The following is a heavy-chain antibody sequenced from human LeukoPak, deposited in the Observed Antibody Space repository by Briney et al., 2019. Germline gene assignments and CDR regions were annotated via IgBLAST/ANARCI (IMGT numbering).Heavy chain of an antibody. J-gene: IGHJ3*02. CDR3: ARDRSTYYYDSSGYHSGDHDAFDI. CDR1: GYTFTGYY. CDR2: INPNSGGT. Sequence: GASVKVSCKASGYTFTGYYMHWVRQAPGQGLEWMGWINPNSGGTNYAQKFQGRVTMTRDTSISTVYMELSSLRSEDTAVYYCARDRSTYYYDSSGYHSGDHDAFDIWGQGTMVTVSS. V-gene: IGHV1-2*02. D-gene: IGHD3-22*01.